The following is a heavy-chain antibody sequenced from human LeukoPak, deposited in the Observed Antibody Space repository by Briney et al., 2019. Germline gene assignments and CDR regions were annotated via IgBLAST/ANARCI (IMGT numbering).Heavy chain of an antibody. CDR3: ATVEGAYSAFDI. CDR2: FDPEDGET. CDR1: GYTLTELS. J-gene: IGHJ3*02. V-gene: IGHV1-24*01. D-gene: IGHD2-15*01. Sequence: ASVKVSCKVSGYTLTELSIHWVRQAPGKGLEWMGGFDPEDGETMYAQKFQGRVTMTEDTSTDTAYMELSSLRSEDTAVYYCATVEGAYSAFDIWGQGTMVTVSS.